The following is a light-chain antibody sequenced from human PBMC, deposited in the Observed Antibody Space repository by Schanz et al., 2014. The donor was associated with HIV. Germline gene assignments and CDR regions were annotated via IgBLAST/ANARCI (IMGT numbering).Light chain of an antibody. Sequence: QSVLTQSPSASASLGASVKLTCTLSSGHSTYALAWHQQQPDKGPRYLMKVNSDGSYTKGDGIPERFSGSSSGAERYLTISNLQSEDEADYYCETWDRNTRVFGGGTKLTVL. CDR1: SGHSTYA. V-gene: IGLV4-69*01. CDR2: VNSDGSY. CDR3: ETWDRNTRV. J-gene: IGLJ3*02.